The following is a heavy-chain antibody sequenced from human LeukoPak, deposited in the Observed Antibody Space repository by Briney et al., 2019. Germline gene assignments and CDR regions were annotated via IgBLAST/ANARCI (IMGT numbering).Heavy chain of an antibody. CDR3: AKDDCSGGSCYEGGYYFDQ. CDR1: GFTFSNHQ. J-gene: IGHJ4*02. D-gene: IGHD2-15*01. V-gene: IGHV3-7*05. CDR2: IKQDGGEK. Sequence: PGGSLRLSCVGSGFTFSNHQMNWVRQAPGKGLEWVAKIKQDGGEKHYVDSVKGRFTISRDNSKNTLYLQMNSLRAEDTAVYYCAKDDCSGGSCYEGGYYFDQWGQGTLVTVSS.